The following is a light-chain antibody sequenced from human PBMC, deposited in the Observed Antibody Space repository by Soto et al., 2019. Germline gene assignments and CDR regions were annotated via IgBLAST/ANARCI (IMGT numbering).Light chain of an antibody. J-gene: IGKJ5*01. Sequence: ETVLTQSPGTLYFSPGERATLSCRASQSVANSHVAGDQQRRGLPPRVRIYDASNRATGSPARVSGSGSGKEVTLTSSSLQSEDVALEECQQYKNWPITFGQGTRLEIK. CDR1: QSVANSH. CDR3: QQYKNWPIT. CDR2: DAS. V-gene: IGKV3D-15*01.